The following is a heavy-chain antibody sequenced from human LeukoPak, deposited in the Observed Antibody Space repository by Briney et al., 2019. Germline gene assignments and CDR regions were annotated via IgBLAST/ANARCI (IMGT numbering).Heavy chain of an antibody. J-gene: IGHJ4*02. V-gene: IGHV4-59*01. Sequence: SETLSLTCTVSGGSISSYYWSWIRQPPGKGLECIGYIYYSGSTNYNPSLKSRVTISVDTSKNQFSLKLSSVTAADTAVYYCARRTYFYDSSGYYFDHWGQGTLVTVSS. CDR1: GGSISSYY. CDR3: ARRTYFYDSSGYYFDH. CDR2: IYYSGST. D-gene: IGHD3-22*01.